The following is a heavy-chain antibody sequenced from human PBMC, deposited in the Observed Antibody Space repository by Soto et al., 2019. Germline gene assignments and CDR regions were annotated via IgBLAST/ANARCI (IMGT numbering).Heavy chain of an antibody. CDR1: GGTFSSYA. J-gene: IGHJ6*02. D-gene: IGHD5-18*01. Sequence: SVKLCCKASGGTFSSYAISWVRQAPGQGLEWMGGIIPIFGTANYAQKFQGRVTITADESTSTAYMELSSLRSEDTAVYYCARDTKQLWSRGYYYYGMDVWGQGTTVTVSS. CDR3: ARDTKQLWSRGYYYYGMDV. CDR2: IIPIFGTA. V-gene: IGHV1-69*13.